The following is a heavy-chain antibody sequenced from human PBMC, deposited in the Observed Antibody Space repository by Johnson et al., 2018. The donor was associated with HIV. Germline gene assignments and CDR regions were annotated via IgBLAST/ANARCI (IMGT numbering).Heavy chain of an antibody. V-gene: IGHV3-30*19. D-gene: IGHD6-13*01. J-gene: IGHJ3*02. CDR3: ARELGYSSSNAAFDI. CDR2: ISYDGSTE. CDR1: GFTFSNYA. Sequence: QEKLVESGGGVVQPGGSLRLSCATSGFTFSNYAMHWVRQAPGKGLEWVAVISYDGSTEYYADSVKGRFTISRDNAKNSLYLQMNSLRAEDTAVYYCARELGYSSSNAAFDIWGQGTMVTVSS.